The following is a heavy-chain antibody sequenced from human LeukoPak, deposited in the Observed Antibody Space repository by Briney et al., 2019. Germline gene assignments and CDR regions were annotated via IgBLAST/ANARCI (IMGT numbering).Heavy chain of an antibody. Sequence: GGSLRLSCAASGFTFSSYGMHWVRQAPGKGLEWVAVIWYDGSNKYYADSVKGRFTISRDNSKNTPYLQMNSPRAEDTAVYYCARDDFENLEWLIFDYWGQGTLVTVSS. CDR2: IWYDGSNK. V-gene: IGHV3-33*01. D-gene: IGHD3-3*01. CDR3: ARDDFENLEWLIFDY. J-gene: IGHJ4*02. CDR1: GFTFSSYG.